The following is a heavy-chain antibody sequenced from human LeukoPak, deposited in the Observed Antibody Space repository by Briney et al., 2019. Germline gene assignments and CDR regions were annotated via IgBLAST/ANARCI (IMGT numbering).Heavy chain of an antibody. V-gene: IGHV4-34*01. CDR3: ARGEAARRYYYYYGMDV. CDR2: INHSGST. Sequence: SETLSLTCAVYGGSFSDYYWSWIRQPPGKGLEWIGEINHSGSTNYNPSLKSRVTISVDTSKNQFSLKLSSVTAADTAVYYCARGEAARRYYYYYGMDVWGQGTTVTVSS. D-gene: IGHD6-6*01. J-gene: IGHJ6*02. CDR1: GGSFSDYY.